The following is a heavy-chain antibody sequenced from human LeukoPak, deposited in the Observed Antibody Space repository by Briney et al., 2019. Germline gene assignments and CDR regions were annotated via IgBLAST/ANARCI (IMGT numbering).Heavy chain of an antibody. CDR3: ARGLYYDSSGSPVHY. D-gene: IGHD3-22*01. J-gene: IGHJ4*02. CDR2: NNPNSGGT. CDR1: GYTFTGYY. V-gene: IGHV1-2*02. Sequence: ASVKVSCKASGYTFTGYYMHWVRQAPGQGLEWRGWNNPNSGGTNYAQKFQGRVTMTRDTSISTAYMELSRLRSDDTAVYYCARGLYYDSSGSPVHYWGQGTLVTVSS.